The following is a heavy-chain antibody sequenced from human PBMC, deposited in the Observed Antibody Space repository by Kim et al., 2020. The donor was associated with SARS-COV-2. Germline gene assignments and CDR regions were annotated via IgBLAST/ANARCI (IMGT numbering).Heavy chain of an antibody. V-gene: IGHV4-39*01. Sequence: YSPSLKSRVHISVDTSKNQFSLKLSSVTAADTAVYYCARRVGTTVSYFDYWGQGTLVTVSS. CDR3: ARRVGTTVSYFDY. D-gene: IGHD4-17*01. J-gene: IGHJ4*02.